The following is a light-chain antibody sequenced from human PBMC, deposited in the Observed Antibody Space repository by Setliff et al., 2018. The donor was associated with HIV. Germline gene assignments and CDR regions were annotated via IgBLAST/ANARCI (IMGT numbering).Light chain of an antibody. CDR3: AAWDDSLSGWV. V-gene: IGLV1-47*01. Sequence: QSVLTQPPSASGTPGQRVTISCSGSSSNIGSNYVYWYQQFPGTAPKLLIYRNNQRPSGVPDRFSGSKSGTSASLAISGLRSEDEADYYCAAWDDSLSGWVFGGGTKGTVL. CDR2: RNN. J-gene: IGLJ3*02. CDR1: SSNIGSNY.